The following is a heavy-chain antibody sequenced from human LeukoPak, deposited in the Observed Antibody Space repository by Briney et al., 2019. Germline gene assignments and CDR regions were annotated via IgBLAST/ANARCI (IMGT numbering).Heavy chain of an antibody. J-gene: IGHJ5*02. V-gene: IGHV1-46*01. CDR2: INPSGGST. D-gene: IGHD1-26*01. CDR3: ARDNSVGDYAWWFDP. CDR1: GYTFTSYG. Sequence: ASVKVSCKASGYTFTSYGISWVRQAPGQGLEWMGIINPSGGSTSYAQKFQGRVTMTRDLSTSTDYMELSSLRSDDTAVYFCARDNSVGDYAWWFDPWGQGTLVTVSS.